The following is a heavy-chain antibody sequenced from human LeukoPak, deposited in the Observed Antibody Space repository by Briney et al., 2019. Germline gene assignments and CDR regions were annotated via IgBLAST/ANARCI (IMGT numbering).Heavy chain of an antibody. CDR3: ARGHYDRENWLDP. V-gene: IGHV1-2*02. Sequence: ASVKVSCKAFGYTFTGYYIHWVRQAPGQGLEWMGWISPNSGATNYAEKFQGRVTMATDRSTNTAYMDLSRLTSVDTAVYYCARGHYDRENWLDPWGQGTLVTVSS. CDR1: GYTFTGYY. CDR2: ISPNSGAT. D-gene: IGHD3-9*01. J-gene: IGHJ5*02.